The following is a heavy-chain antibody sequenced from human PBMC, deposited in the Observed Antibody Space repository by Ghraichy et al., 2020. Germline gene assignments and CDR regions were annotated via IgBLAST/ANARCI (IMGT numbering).Heavy chain of an antibody. CDR2: IYYSGST. CDR1: GGSVSSGSYY. D-gene: IGHD4-11*01. Sequence: SETLSLTCTVSGGSVSSGSYYWSWIRQPPGKGLEWIGYIYYSGSTNYNPSLKSRVTISVDTSKNQFSLKLSSVTAADTAVYYCARGPRDDYSNYGGFDYWGQGTLVTVSS. J-gene: IGHJ4*02. CDR3: ARGPRDDYSNYGGFDY. V-gene: IGHV4-61*01.